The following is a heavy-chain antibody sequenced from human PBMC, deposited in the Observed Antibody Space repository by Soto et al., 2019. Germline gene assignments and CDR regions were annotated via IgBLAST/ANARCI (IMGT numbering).Heavy chain of an antibody. CDR2: ISSGSSNI. J-gene: IGHJ4*02. CDR3: ASATVVAATFDF. Sequence: GGSLRLSCAASGFAFRSYNMNWVRQAPGKGLEWVASISSGSSNIYYADSVKGRFTISRDNAKNSLFLQMDSLRAEDSAVYYCASATVVAATFDFWGQGTLVTVSS. D-gene: IGHD2-15*01. V-gene: IGHV3-21*01. CDR1: GFAFRSYN.